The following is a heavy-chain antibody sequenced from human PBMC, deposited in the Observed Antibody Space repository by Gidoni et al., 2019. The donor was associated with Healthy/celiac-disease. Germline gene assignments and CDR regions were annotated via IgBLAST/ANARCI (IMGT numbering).Heavy chain of an antibody. D-gene: IGHD3-22*01. V-gene: IGHV4-61*02. CDR2: IYTSGST. CDR1: GGSISSGRYY. CDR3: ARGIGYYYDSSGYYTN. Sequence: QVQLQESGPGLVKPSQTLSLTCTVSGGSISSGRYYWSWIRQPAGKGLEWIGRIYTSGSTNYNPSLKSRVTMSVDTSKNQFSLKLSSVTAADTAVYYCARGIGYYYDSSGYYTNWGQGTLVTVSS. J-gene: IGHJ1*01.